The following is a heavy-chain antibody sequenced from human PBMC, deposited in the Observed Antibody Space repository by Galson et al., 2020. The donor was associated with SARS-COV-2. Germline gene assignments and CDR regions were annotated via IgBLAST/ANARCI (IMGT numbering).Heavy chain of an antibody. Sequence: SETLSLTCAVYGGSISGYYWSWIRQPPGKWLEWIGEINHSGDTNYNPSLKSRVTISVDTSKNQFSLKLSSVTAADTAVYYCARDEGDCNSSSCDSSWFDPWGLGTLVTVSS. CDR1: GGSISGYY. CDR3: ARDEGDCNSSSCDSSWFDP. J-gene: IGHJ5*02. CDR2: INHSGDT. D-gene: IGHD2-2*02. V-gene: IGHV4-34*01.